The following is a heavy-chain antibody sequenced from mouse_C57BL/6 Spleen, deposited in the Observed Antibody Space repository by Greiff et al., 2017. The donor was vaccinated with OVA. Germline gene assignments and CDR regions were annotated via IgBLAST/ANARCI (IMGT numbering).Heavy chain of an antibody. V-gene: IGHV1-54*01. CDR3: SRADDYDFGYAMDY. J-gene: IGHJ4*01. CDR1: GYSFTNYL. CDR2: INPGTGGT. D-gene: IGHD2-4*01. Sequence: QVQLQQSGAELVMPGTSVKLSCKASGYSFTNYLIEWVKQRPGQGLEWIGVINPGTGGTNYNEKFKGKATLTADKSSSTAYMQLSSLTSEDSAVYFCSRADDYDFGYAMDYWGQGTSVTVSS.